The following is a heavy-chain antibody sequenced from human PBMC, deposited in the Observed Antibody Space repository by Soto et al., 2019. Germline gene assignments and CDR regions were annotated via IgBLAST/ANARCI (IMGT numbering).Heavy chain of an antibody. V-gene: IGHV3-23*04. Sequence: EVQLVASGGGLVQRGGSLRLSCAASGFTFSSHAMSWVRQPPAKGLEWVSASGSSGATYYADSVKGRFIISRDNSKNTLYLEMNSLSPEDTGVYYCVKKGSGGNWFDPWGQGTLVTVS. J-gene: IGHJ5*02. D-gene: IGHD3-16*01. CDR3: VKKGSGGNWFDP. CDR2: SGSSGAT. CDR1: GFTFSSHA.